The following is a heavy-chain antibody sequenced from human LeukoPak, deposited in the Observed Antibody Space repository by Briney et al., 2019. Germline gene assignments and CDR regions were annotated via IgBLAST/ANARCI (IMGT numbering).Heavy chain of an antibody. CDR2: IIPIFGTA. J-gene: IGHJ4*02. V-gene: IGHV1-69*05. D-gene: IGHD3-10*01. CDR1: GGTFSSYA. CDR3: AGGKATLTGGFDY. Sequence: ASVKVSCKASGGTFSSYAISWVRQAPGQGLEWMGGIIPIFGTANYAQKFQGRVTITTDESTSTAYMELSSLRSEATAVYYCAGGKATLTGGFDYGGRGTRVTV.